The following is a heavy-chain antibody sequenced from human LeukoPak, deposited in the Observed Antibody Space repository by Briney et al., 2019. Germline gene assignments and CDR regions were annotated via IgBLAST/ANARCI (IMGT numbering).Heavy chain of an antibody. CDR1: GGSISSYY. D-gene: IGHD3-22*01. CDR2: IYYSGST. Sequence: SETLSLTCTVSGGSISSYYWSWIRQPPGKGLEWIGYIYYSGSTDYNPSPKSRVTMSVATSKNQFSLRLSSVTAADTAVYHCARLGRSGYYFDYWGQGLLVAVSS. V-gene: IGHV4-59*01. CDR3: ARLGRSGYYFDY. J-gene: IGHJ4*02.